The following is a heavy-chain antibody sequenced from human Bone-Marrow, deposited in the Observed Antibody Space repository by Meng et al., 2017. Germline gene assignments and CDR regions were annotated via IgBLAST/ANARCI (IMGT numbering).Heavy chain of an antibody. J-gene: IGHJ4*02. CDR2: ISLDGTNT. D-gene: IGHD3-10*01. CDR3: AREVQTDYYFDD. V-gene: IGHV3-30*01. Sequence: GGSLRLSCAASGFTFSTYAMHWVRQAPGKGLEWVAVISLDGTNTYYADSVKGRFTVSRDNSKNTLFLQMKSLTVEDTAVYYCAREVQTDYYFDDWGQGTLVTVSS. CDR1: GFTFSTYA.